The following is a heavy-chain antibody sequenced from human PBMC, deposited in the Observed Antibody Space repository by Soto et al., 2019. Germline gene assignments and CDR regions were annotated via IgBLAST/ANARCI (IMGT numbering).Heavy chain of an antibody. D-gene: IGHD3-22*01. V-gene: IGHV3-48*02. CDR3: ARDRRYYDSSGSYDY. Sequence: GGSLRLSCAASGFTFSSYSMNWVRQAPGKGLEWVSYISSSSSTIYYADSVKGRFTISRDNAKNSLYLRMNSLRDEDTAVYYCARDRRYYDSSGSYDYWGQGTLVTVS. CDR1: GFTFSSYS. CDR2: ISSSSSTI. J-gene: IGHJ4*02.